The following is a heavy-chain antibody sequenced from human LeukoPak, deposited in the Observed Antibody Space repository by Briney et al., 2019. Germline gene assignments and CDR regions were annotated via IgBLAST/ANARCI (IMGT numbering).Heavy chain of an antibody. Sequence: AESLRLSCSASGFTFSSYAMSWVRQPPRKGLDWVSAISGSGGSTYYSDSVNGRFTISRDNSKNTLYLQMNSLRAEDTAVYYCATRTIDYWGQGTLLTVSS. CDR2: ISGSGGST. CDR1: GFTFSSYA. J-gene: IGHJ4*02. V-gene: IGHV3-23*01. CDR3: ATRTIDY.